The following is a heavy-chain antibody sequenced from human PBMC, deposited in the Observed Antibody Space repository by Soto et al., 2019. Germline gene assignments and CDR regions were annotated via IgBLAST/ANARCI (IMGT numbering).Heavy chain of an antibody. V-gene: IGHV3-53*01. CDR2: IYSGGST. Sequence: GGSLRLSCAASGFTVSSNYMSWVRQAPGKGLEWVSVIYSGGSTYYADSVKGRFTISRDNSKNTLYLQMNSLRAEDTAVYYCARYYGSGSYYSRDYYYGMDVWAQGTTVTVSS. J-gene: IGHJ6*02. CDR3: ARYYGSGSYYSRDYYYGMDV. CDR1: GFTVSSNY. D-gene: IGHD3-10*01.